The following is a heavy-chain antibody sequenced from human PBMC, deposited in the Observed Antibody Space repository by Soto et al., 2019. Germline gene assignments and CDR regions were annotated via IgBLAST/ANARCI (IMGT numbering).Heavy chain of an antibody. CDR1: GYTFTSYG. J-gene: IGHJ5*02. CDR3: ARDSSSYYNGNYDEYNWFDP. Sequence: ASVKVSCKASGYTFTSYGISWVRQAPGQGLEWMGWISAYNGNTNYAQKLQGRVTMTTDTSTSTAYMELRSLRSDDTAVYYCARDSSSYYNGNYDEYNWFDPWGQGTLFTGSS. D-gene: IGHD1-7*01. CDR2: ISAYNGNT. V-gene: IGHV1-18*01.